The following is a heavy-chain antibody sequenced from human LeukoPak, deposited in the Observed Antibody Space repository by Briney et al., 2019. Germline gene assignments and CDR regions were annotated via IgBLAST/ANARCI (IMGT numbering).Heavy chain of an antibody. V-gene: IGHV1-46*01. CDR1: GYTFINYY. D-gene: IGHD2-8*02. Sequence: ASVKVSCKASGYTFINYYIHWVRQAPGQGLEWMGMINPSGGSTSYAQKFQGRVTMTRDTSTSTVYMELSSLRSEDTAVYYCARDVAVTAWGQGTLVTVSS. J-gene: IGHJ5*02. CDR3: ARDVAVTA. CDR2: INPSGGST.